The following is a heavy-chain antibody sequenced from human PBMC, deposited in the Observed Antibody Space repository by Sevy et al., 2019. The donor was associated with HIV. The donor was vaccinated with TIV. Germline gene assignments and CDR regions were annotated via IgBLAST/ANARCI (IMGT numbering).Heavy chain of an antibody. J-gene: IGHJ6*03. CDR2: IYSGGST. D-gene: IGHD2-8*02. CDR3: ARVRVGAYYYSYYLDV. V-gene: IGHV3-53*01. CDR1: GFTVSSNY. Sequence: GGSLRLSCAASGFTVSSNYMSWVRQAPGKGLEWVSVIYSGGSTYYADSVKGRFTISRDNSKNTLYVQMNSLRAEDTAVYYCARVRVGAYYYSYYLDVWGKGTTVTVSS.